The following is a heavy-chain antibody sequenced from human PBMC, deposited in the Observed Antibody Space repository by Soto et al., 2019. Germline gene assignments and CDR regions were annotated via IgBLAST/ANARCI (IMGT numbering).Heavy chain of an antibody. J-gene: IGHJ6*03. Sequence: QITLKDSGTTLAKPTQNLTLTYTFSGFSHSTSGVGVGWIRQPPGKALEWLALIYWDDDKRYSPSLKIRLTITKDPSKNQVVLNMTNMDPVDTATYYCAHKGEYSVLGLYYYYMDVWGKGTTVTVSS. V-gene: IGHV2-5*02. CDR3: AHKGEYSVLGLYYYYMDV. CDR1: GFSHSTSGVG. D-gene: IGHD2-21*01. CDR2: IYWDDDK.